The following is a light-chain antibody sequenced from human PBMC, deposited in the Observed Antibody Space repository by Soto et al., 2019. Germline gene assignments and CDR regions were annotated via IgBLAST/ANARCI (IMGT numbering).Light chain of an antibody. CDR1: RSNIGSNI. CDR3: AAWYDSLRAVV. CDR2: RNH. V-gene: IGLV1-44*01. Sequence: QSVLTQSPSASVTPGQRVTISCSGSRSNIGSNIVNWYQQLPGTAPPLLIWRNHQRPSGVPDRLSGAKTGTSASPAISGPLYEDEGDYYCAAWYDSLRAVVFGGGTKLTVL. J-gene: IGLJ2*01.